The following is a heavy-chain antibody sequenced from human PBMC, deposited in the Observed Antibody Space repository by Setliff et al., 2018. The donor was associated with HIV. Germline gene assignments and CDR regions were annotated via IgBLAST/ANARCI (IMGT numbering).Heavy chain of an antibody. CDR2: IFYSGST. CDR1: GGSVSTGNYY. CDR3: ARDDSSGWSDMDV. J-gene: IGHJ6*03. V-gene: IGHV4-61*01. D-gene: IGHD6-19*01. Sequence: SETLSLTCTVSGGSVSTGNYYWNWIRLPPGKGLEWIGYIFYSGSTNYNPSLKSRVTISVDTSKNQFSLKLSSVTAADTAVYYCARDDSSGWSDMDVWGKGTTVTVSS.